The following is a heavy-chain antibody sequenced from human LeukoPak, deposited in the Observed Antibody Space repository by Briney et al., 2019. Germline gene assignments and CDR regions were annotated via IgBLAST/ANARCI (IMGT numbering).Heavy chain of an antibody. D-gene: IGHD2-15*01. Sequence: GSLRLSCAASGFILSDHYIDWVRQPPGKGLEWIGTISYSGNTDYNPSLRSRVTISVDTSNNQFSLRLGSVTAADTAVYHCARHCCSGPAKRVFDIWGQGTMVTVSS. V-gene: IGHV4-38-2*01. CDR1: GFILSDHY. CDR2: ISYSGNT. CDR3: ARHCCSGPAKRVFDI. J-gene: IGHJ3*02.